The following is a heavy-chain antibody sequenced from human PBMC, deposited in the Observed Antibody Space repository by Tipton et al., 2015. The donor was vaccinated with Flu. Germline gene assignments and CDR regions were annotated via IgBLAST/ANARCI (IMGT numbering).Heavy chain of an antibody. J-gene: IGHJ4*02. V-gene: IGHV4-61*02. CDR1: GDSISSGTHY. CDR2: IYTSGST. D-gene: IGHD4-23*01. Sequence: TLSLTCTVSGDSISSGTHYWSWIRQPAGKGLEWIGRIYTSGSTNYNPSLKTRVTISVDTSKNQFSLELISVTAADTAVYYCARVGVVTPFDYWGQGTLVTVSS. CDR3: ARVGVVTPFDY.